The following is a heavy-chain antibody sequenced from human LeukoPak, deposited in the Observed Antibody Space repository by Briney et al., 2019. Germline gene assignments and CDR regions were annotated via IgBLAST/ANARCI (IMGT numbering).Heavy chain of an antibody. CDR1: GFTFSSYA. D-gene: IGHD2-15*01. Sequence: GASLRLSCAASGFTFSSYAVSWVRQAPGKGLEWVSAISGSGGSTYYADSVKGRFTISRDNSKNTLYLQMNSLRAEDTAVYYCAKDCSGGSCLDYWGQGTLVTVSS. CDR2: ISGSGGST. CDR3: AKDCSGGSCLDY. V-gene: IGHV3-23*01. J-gene: IGHJ4*02.